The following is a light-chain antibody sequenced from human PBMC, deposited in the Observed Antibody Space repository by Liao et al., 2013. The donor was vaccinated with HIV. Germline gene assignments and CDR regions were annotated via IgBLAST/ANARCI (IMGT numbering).Light chain of an antibody. CDR2: YDS. CDR3: HVWDSSSHHVV. V-gene: IGLV3-21*04. Sequence: SYELTQPPSVSVAPGKTARITCGGNNIGSKSVHWYQQKPGQAPVLVIYYDSDRPSGIPERFSGSNSGNTATLTIIRVEAADEADYYCHVWDSSSHHVVFGGGTKLTVL. J-gene: IGLJ2*01. CDR1: NIGSKS.